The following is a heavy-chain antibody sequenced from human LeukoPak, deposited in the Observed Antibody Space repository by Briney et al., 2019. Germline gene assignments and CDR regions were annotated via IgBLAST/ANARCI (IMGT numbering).Heavy chain of an antibody. D-gene: IGHD3-10*01. CDR2: IYYSGST. Sequence: KTSETLSLTCDVSGVSINTCCYYWTWIRQPPGKGLEWIGYIYYSGSTNYNPSLKSRVTISVDTSKNQFSLKLSSVAAADTAVYYCARARGKVRDPYNWFDPWGQGTLVTVSS. CDR1: GVSINTCCYY. V-gene: IGHV4-61*01. CDR3: ARARGKVRDPYNWFDP. J-gene: IGHJ5*02.